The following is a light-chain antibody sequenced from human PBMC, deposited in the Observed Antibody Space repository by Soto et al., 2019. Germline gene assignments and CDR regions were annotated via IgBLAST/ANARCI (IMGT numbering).Light chain of an antibody. CDR3: QSYDSTLSARYV. CDR1: SSNIGAGYD. CDR2: GNI. J-gene: IGLJ1*01. Sequence: LTQPPSVSGAPGQRVTISCTGSSSNIGAGYDVHWYQQRPGTAPKLLIFGNINRPSGVPDRFSGSKSGTSASLAITGLQAEDEGDYYCQSYDSTLSARYVFGTGTKVTVL. V-gene: IGLV1-40*01.